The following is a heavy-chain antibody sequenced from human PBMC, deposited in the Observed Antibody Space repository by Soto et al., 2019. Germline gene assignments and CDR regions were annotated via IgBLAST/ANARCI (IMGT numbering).Heavy chain of an antibody. J-gene: IGHJ4*02. Sequence: QITLNESGPTQVKPRQTLTLTCTFSGFSLTTSGVGVGWIRQSPGKAPEWLALIYWDDDKRYSPSLKSRLTITKDTSKNKVVLTMADSDPADTATYYCAHRVLRTVFGLVTTTAIYFDFWGQGTPVAVSS. CDR3: AHRVLRTVFGLVTTTAIYFDF. V-gene: IGHV2-5*02. CDR2: IYWDDDK. CDR1: GFSLTTSGVG. D-gene: IGHD3-3*01.